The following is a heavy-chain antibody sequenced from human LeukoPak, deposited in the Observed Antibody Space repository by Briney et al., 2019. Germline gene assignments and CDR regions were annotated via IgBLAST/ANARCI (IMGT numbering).Heavy chain of an antibody. J-gene: IGHJ6*03. V-gene: IGHV3-30*03. CDR1: GFTFSSYG. CDR3: ARDAQIFWSGYYGGDYYYYYMDV. CDR2: ISYDGSNT. Sequence: GGSLRLSCAASGFTFSSYGMHWVRQAPGKGLEWVAVISYDGSNTYYADSVKGRFTISRDNSKNTLYLQMNRLRVEDTALYYCARDAQIFWSGYYGGDYYYYYMDVWGKGTAVTVSS. D-gene: IGHD3-3*01.